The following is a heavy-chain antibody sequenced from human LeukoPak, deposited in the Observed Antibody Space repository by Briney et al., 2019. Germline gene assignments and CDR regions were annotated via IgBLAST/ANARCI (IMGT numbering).Heavy chain of an antibody. D-gene: IGHD3-10*01. Sequence: SETLSLTCAVYGGSFSGYYWSWIRQPPGKGLEWIGEINHSGSTNYNPSLKSRVTMSVDTSKNQFSLKLSSVTAADTAVYYCARGPRRNSPNYYGSGSNYWGQGTLVTVSS. V-gene: IGHV4-34*01. J-gene: IGHJ4*02. CDR2: INHSGST. CDR3: ARGPRRNSPNYYGSGSNY. CDR1: GGSFSGYY.